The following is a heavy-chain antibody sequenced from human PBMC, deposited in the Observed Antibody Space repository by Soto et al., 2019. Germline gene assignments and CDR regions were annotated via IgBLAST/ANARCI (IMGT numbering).Heavy chain of an antibody. CDR2: IYWNDEK. V-gene: IGHV2-5*01. D-gene: IGHD6-19*01. Sequence: QITLKESGPTLVKPTQTLTLTCTFSGFSHTTSGVGVGWIRQPPGKALEWLALIYWNDEKRYSPSLKSRLTITQDTSKIHVVLTMTNIDPVDTATYHCAHRLRWLANFDYWGQGTLVTVSS. CDR1: GFSHTTSGVG. J-gene: IGHJ4*02. CDR3: AHRLRWLANFDY.